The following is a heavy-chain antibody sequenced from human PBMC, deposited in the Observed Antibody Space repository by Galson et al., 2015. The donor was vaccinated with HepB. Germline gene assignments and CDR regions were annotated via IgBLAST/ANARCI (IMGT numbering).Heavy chain of an antibody. J-gene: IGHJ5*02. Sequence: SLRLSCAASGFTFSNAWMSWVRQAPGKGLEWVGRIKSKTDGGTTDYAAPVKGRFTISRDDSKNTLYLQMNSLKTEDTAVYYCTTEGNVIAVTPGITGWFDPWGQGTLVTVSS. CDR2: IKSKTDGGTT. CDR1: GFTFSNAW. D-gene: IGHD6-19*01. V-gene: IGHV3-15*01. CDR3: TTEGNVIAVTPGITGWFDP.